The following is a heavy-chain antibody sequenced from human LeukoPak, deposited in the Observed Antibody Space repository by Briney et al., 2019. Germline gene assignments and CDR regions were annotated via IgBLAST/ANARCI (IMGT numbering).Heavy chain of an antibody. V-gene: IGHV4-4*02. CDR1: GGSISSSDW. D-gene: IGHD2-2*01. CDR2: IWRSDHT. J-gene: IGHJ4*02. Sequence: SGTLSLTCAVSGGSISSSDWWSWVRQPPGRGLEWIGYIWRSDHTNYNPSLKSRVTMSLDKSKDQFSLKLSSVTAADTAVYYCARDPHCSSTNCPFDFWGQGTLVIVSS. CDR3: ARDPHCSSTNCPFDF.